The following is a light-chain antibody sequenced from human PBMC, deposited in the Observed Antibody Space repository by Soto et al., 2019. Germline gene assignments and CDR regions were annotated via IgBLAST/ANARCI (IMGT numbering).Light chain of an antibody. J-gene: IGKJ1*01. V-gene: IGKV3-15*01. Sequence: EIVMTQSPATLSVSPGERATLSCRASQSVSSNLAWYQQKPGQAPRLLIYDASTRATGIPARFSGIGSGTEFTLIISSLQSEDFVAYYCQQYGSSPWTFGQGTKVDIK. CDR2: DAS. CDR3: QQYGSSPWT. CDR1: QSVSSN.